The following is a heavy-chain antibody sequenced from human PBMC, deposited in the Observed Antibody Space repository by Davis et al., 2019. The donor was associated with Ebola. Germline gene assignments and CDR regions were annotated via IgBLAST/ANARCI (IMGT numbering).Heavy chain of an antibody. D-gene: IGHD1-26*01. CDR3: AKDLTGAPIDY. J-gene: IGHJ4*02. CDR2: IKSKTDGGTT. CDR1: GFTFSNAW. Sequence: GESLKISCAASGFTFSNAWMSWVRQAPGKGLEWVGRIKSKTDGGTTDYAAPVKGRFTISRDDSKNTLYLQMNSLRAEDTAVYYCAKDLTGAPIDYWGQGTLVTVSS. V-gene: IGHV3-15*01.